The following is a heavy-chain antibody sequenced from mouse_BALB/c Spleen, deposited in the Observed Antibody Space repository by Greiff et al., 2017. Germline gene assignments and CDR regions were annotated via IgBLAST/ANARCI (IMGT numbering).Heavy chain of an antibody. CDR3: AREGYYGYDGGRYFDV. CDR2: ISYSGST. V-gene: IGHV3-2*02. J-gene: IGHJ1*01. CDR1: GYSITSDYA. D-gene: IGHD2-2*01. Sequence: DVQLQESGPGLVKPSQSLSLTCTVTGYSITSDYAWNWIRQFPGNKLEWMGYISYSGSTSYNPSLKSRISITRDTSKNQFFLQLNSVTTEDTATYYCAREGYYGYDGGRYFDVWGAGTTVTVSS.